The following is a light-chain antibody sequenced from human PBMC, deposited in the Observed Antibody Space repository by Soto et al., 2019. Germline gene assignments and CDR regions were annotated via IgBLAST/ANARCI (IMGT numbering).Light chain of an antibody. CDR1: SSDVGGYNY. CDR2: EVS. Sequence: QSALTQPASVSGSPGQSITISCTGTSSDVGGYNYVSWYQQHPGKAPKLMIYEVSNRPSGVSNRFSGSKSGNTASLTISGLQAEDEADYYCSPYTGSSTLYVFGTGTKVTVL. J-gene: IGLJ1*01. CDR3: SPYTGSSTLYV. V-gene: IGLV2-14*01.